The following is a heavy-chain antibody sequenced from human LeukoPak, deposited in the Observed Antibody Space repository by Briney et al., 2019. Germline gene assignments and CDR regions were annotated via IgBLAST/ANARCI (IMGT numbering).Heavy chain of an antibody. V-gene: IGHV4-61*05. CDR2: IYYSGST. CDR1: GDSISGSRYY. CDR3: ARKTAFDI. J-gene: IGHJ3*02. Sequence: SETLSLACGVSGDSISGSRYYWGWIRQPPGKGLEWIGYIYYSGSTNYNPSLKSRVTISVDTSKNQFSLKLSSVTAADTAVYYCARKTAFDIWGQGTMVTVSS.